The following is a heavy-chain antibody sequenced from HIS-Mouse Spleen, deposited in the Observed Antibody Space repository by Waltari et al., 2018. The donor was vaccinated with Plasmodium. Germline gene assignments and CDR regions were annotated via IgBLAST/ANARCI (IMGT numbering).Heavy chain of an antibody. CDR2: SNQSGST. Sequence: QVQLQQWGAGLLKPSETLSLTCAVYGGSFSGYYWSWIRQPPGKGLEWIGESNQSGSTNSNPSLKSRVTISVDTSKNQFSLKLSAVSAADTAVYYCARGRVLGTSSGYFDLWGRGTLVTVSS. V-gene: IGHV4-34*01. J-gene: IGHJ2*01. D-gene: IGHD3-10*01. CDR1: GGSFSGYY. CDR3: ARGRVLGTSSGYFDL.